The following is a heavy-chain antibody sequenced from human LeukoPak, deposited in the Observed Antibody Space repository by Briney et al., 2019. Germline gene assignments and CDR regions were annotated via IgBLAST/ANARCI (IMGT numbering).Heavy chain of an antibody. Sequence: PGGSLRLSCSASGFTFWKYLVTWVRQSPGKGLEWWVIIKPDGSDKYHVDSVKGRFTISRDNAKNSLYLQMSSLRAEDTAVYYCARGGHRQKEFWGQGTLVTVSS. D-gene: IGHD3-10*01. J-gene: IGHJ4*02. CDR1: GFTFWKYL. V-gene: IGHV3-7*01. CDR3: ARGGHRQKEF. CDR2: IKPDGSDK.